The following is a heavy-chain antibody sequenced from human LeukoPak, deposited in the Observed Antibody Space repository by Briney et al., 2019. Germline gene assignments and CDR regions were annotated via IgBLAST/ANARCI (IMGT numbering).Heavy chain of an antibody. J-gene: IGHJ5*02. CDR2: IYPGHSDT. Sequence: GESLKISCKGSGYSFTSYWIGWVRQLPGKGLEWMGIIYPGHSDTKYSPSFQGQVTMSADRSINTAYLQWSSLKASDTAIYYCARAPLDSSGNHWGVWFDPWGQGTLVTVSS. D-gene: IGHD3-22*01. CDR1: GYSFTSYW. V-gene: IGHV5-51*01. CDR3: ARAPLDSSGNHWGVWFDP.